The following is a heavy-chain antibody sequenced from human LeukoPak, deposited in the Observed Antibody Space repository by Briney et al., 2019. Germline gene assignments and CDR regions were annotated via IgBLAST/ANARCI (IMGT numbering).Heavy chain of an antibody. J-gene: IGHJ6*02. Sequence: SVKVSCKASGGTFSSYAISWVRQAPGQGLEWMGGIIPIFGTANYAQKFQGRVTITADESTSTAYMELSSLRSEDTAVYYCASPTSRYYYGMDVWGQGTTVTVSS. CDR3: ASPTSRYYYGMDV. V-gene: IGHV1-69*13. CDR1: GGTFSSYA. CDR2: IIPIFGTA.